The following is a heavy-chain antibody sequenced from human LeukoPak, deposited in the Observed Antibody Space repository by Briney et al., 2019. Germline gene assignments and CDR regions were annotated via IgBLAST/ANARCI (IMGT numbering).Heavy chain of an antibody. D-gene: IGHD5-12*01. V-gene: IGHV1-69*13. CDR3: ASGVATIPSPFDY. CDR1: GGTFSSHA. CDR2: IIPIFGTA. J-gene: IGHJ4*02. Sequence: GASVKVSCKASGGTFSSHAISWVRQAPGQGLEWMGGIIPIFGTANYAQKFQGRVTITADESTSTAYMELSSLRSEDTAVYYCASGVATIPSPFDYWGQGTLVTVSS.